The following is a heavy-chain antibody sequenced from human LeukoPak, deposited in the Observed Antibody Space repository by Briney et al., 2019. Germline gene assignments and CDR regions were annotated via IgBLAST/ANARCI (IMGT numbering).Heavy chain of an antibody. V-gene: IGHV4-34*01. CDR2: INHSGST. CDR1: GGSFSGFY. D-gene: IGHD6-19*01. J-gene: IGHJ4*02. Sequence: SETLSLTCAVYGGSFSGFYWSWIRQPPGKGLEWIGEINHSGSTNYNPSLKSRATTSVDTSKNQFSLKLSSVTAADTAVYYCARTARGYTSGWHSRYYFDYWGQGTLVTVSS. CDR3: ARTARGYTSGWHSRYYFDY.